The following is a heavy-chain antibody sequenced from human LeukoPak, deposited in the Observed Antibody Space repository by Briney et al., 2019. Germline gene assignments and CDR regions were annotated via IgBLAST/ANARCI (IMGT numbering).Heavy chain of an antibody. CDR2: ISSSSTI. V-gene: IGHV3-48*01. J-gene: IGHJ4*02. CDR1: GFTFSSYS. Sequence: PGGSLRLSCAASGFTFSSYSMNWVRQAPGKGLEWVSYISSSSTIYYADSVKGRFTISRDNAKNSLYLQMNSLRAEDTALYYCAREVSEGFDFWGQGTLVTVSS. D-gene: IGHD3-22*01. CDR3: AREVSEGFDF.